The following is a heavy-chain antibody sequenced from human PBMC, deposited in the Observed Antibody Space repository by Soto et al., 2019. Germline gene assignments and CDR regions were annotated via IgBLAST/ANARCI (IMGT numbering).Heavy chain of an antibody. V-gene: IGHV4-59*08. D-gene: IGHD1-26*01. CDR3: ATQEVGGSYVYTFDP. CDR1: GGSITTYY. J-gene: IGHJ5*02. CDR2: ISYSGST. Sequence: SETLSLTCSVSGGSITTYYWSWIRQPPGKGLEWIGYISYSGSTNYNPSLKSRITISPDTSKNQLSLKLSSVTAADTAVYYCATQEVGGSYVYTFDPWGQGTLVTVSS.